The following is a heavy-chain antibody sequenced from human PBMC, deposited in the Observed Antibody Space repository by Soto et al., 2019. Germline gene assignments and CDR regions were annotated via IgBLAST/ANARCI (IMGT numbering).Heavy chain of an antibody. CDR3: ARMGGSYYYYGMDV. CDR2: IYHSGST. V-gene: IGHV4-30-2*01. CDR1: GGSISSGGYS. J-gene: IGHJ6*02. Sequence: SETLSLTCAVSGGSISSGGYSWSWIRQPPGKGLEWIGYIYHSGSTYYNPSLKSRVTISVDRSKNQFSLKLSSVTAADTAVYYCARMGGSYYYYGMDVWGQGTTVTVSS.